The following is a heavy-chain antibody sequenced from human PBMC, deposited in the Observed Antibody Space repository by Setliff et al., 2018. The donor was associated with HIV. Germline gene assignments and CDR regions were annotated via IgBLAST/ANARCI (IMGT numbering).Heavy chain of an antibody. J-gene: IGHJ5*02. Sequence: PGGSLRLSCATSGFSLRTYGLHWVRQAPGKGLEWVAVISFDGNNKNYADSVKGRFTISRDNSKDTLFLQMNSLRAEDTAIYFCAKDYTPTFWEYNWFDTWGQGTLVTVSS. CDR1: GFSLRTYG. D-gene: IGHD3-3*01. CDR2: ISFDGNNK. V-gene: IGHV3-30*12. CDR3: AKDYTPTFWEYNWFDT.